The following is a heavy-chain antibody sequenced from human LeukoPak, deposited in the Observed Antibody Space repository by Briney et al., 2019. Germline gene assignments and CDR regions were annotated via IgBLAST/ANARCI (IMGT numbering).Heavy chain of an antibody. CDR2: INPSGGST. Sequence: ASVKVSCKASGYTFTSYYMHWVRQAPGQGLGWMGIINPSGGSTSYAQKFQGRVTMTRDTSTSTVYMELSSLRSEDTAVYYCAREGITMVRGVKTGWGYWGQGTLVTVSS. J-gene: IGHJ4*02. CDR3: AREGITMVRGVKTGWGY. D-gene: IGHD3-10*01. V-gene: IGHV1-46*01. CDR1: GYTFTSYY.